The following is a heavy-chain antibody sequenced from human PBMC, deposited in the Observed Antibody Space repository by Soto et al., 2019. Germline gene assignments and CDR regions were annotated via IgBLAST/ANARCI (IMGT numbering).Heavy chain of an antibody. V-gene: IGHV3-21*01. D-gene: IGHD6-19*01. CDR3: ARDRQWLDYYYYGMDV. J-gene: IGHJ6*02. CDR1: GFTFSSYT. Sequence: PGGSLRLSCAASGFTFSSYTMNWVRQAPGKGLEWVSFISSSSAYIYYADSVKGRFTISRDNAKNSLYLQMNSLRAEDTAVYYCARDRQWLDYYYYGMDVWGQGTTVTVSS. CDR2: ISSSSAYI.